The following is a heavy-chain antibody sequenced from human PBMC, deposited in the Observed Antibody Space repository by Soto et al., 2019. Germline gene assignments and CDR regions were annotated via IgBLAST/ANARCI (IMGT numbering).Heavy chain of an antibody. D-gene: IGHD1-1*01. J-gene: IGHJ5*02. CDR2: VYYTGST. Sequence: SETLSLTCTISDGSISTYYWSWIRQSPAEQLEWIGYVYYTGSTNYNPSLKNRATISLDTAGNHFSLRLTSVTAADTAVYYCARVPALAGVFYHWFDPWGQGILVTV. CDR1: DGSISTYY. V-gene: IGHV4-59*01. CDR3: ARVPALAGVFYHWFDP.